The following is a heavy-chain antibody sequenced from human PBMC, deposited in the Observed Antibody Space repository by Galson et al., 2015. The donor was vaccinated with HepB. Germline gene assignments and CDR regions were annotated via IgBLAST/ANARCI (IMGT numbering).Heavy chain of an antibody. D-gene: IGHD6-13*01. CDR3: GRSRAGSSWYSVDY. Sequence: SLRLSCAASGFTFSGYGMQWVRQAPGKGLEWVAVISNDGSFDYSADSVKGRFTISRDNSKNTLFLLINSLRVEDSALYFCGRSRAGSSWYSVDYWGQGTLVTVSP. CDR1: GFTFSGYG. CDR2: ISNDGSFD. V-gene: IGHV3-30*03. J-gene: IGHJ4*02.